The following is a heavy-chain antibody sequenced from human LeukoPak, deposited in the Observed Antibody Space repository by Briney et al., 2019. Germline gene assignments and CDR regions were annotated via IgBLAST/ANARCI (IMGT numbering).Heavy chain of an antibody. D-gene: IGHD3-16*01. CDR1: GFTFSSYS. Sequence: GGSLRLSCAASGFTFSSYSMNWVRQAPGKGLEWVSYISSSSSTIYYADSVKGRFTISRDNAKDSLYLQMNSLRAEDTAVYYCARLRSYGSYYHGMDVWGQGTTVTVSS. CDR2: ISSSSSTI. J-gene: IGHJ6*02. V-gene: IGHV3-48*04. CDR3: ARLRSYGSYYHGMDV.